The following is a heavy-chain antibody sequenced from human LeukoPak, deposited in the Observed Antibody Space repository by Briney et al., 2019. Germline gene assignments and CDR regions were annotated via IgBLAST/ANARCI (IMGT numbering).Heavy chain of an antibody. CDR3: GRKAGDCGGGSCYSIDY. D-gene: IGHD2-15*01. CDR1: GGSFSSEA. V-gene: IGHV1-69*05. Sequence: GASVKVSCKXFGGSFSSEAISWVRQAPGQGLERMGGIIPIFGTANYSQKFQGRVTITTDESTSTAYMEVSSLRSEDTAVYYCGRKAGDCGGGSCYSIDYWGQGTLVTVSS. CDR2: IIPIFGTA. J-gene: IGHJ4*02.